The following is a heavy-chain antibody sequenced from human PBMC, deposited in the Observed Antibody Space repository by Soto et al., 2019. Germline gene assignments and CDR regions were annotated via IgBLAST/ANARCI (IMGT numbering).Heavy chain of an antibody. CDR2: IYYSGST. CDR1: GGSISSYY. V-gene: IGHV4-59*08. D-gene: IGHD2-15*01. J-gene: IGHJ5*02. CDR3: ARQCRGVTCNWFVP. Sequence: SETLSLTCTVSGGSISSYYWSWIRQPPGKGLEWIGYIYYSGSTYYNPSLKSRVTVSVDTSKNQFSLKLSSVTAADTAVYYCARQCRGVTCNWFVPWGQGTLVPVSS.